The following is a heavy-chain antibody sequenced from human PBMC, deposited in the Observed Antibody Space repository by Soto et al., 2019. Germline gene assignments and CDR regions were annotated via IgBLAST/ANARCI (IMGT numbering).Heavy chain of an antibody. CDR2: ISSSGSTI. CDR3: AGDRSAARQGWAVDY. CDR1: GFTFSYYY. J-gene: IGHJ4*02. Sequence: QVQLVESGGGLVKPGGSLRLSCAASGFTFSYYYMSWLRQAPGKGLEWVSYISSSGSTIYYADSVKGRFTISRGNAKNSLYLQKNSLRGEDTAVYYCAGDRSAARQGWAVDYWGQGTPVTVSS. V-gene: IGHV3-11*01. D-gene: IGHD6-6*01.